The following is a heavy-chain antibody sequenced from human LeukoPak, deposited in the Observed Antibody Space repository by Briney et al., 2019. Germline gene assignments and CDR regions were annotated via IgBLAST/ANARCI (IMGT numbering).Heavy chain of an antibody. CDR1: GYTFTCYY. J-gene: IGHJ4*02. Sequence: ASVKVSCKASGYTFTCYYMHWVRQAPGQGLEWMGWINPNSGGTNYAQKFQGRVTMTEDTSTDTAYMELSSLRSEDTAVYYCATEGYGDTPYFDYWGQGTLVTVSS. CDR2: INPNSGGT. CDR3: ATEGYGDTPYFDY. V-gene: IGHV1-2*02. D-gene: IGHD4-17*01.